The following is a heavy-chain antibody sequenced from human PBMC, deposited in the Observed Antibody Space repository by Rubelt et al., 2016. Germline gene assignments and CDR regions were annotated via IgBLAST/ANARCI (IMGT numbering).Heavy chain of an antibody. D-gene: IGHD5-24*01. CDR3: ARASRWLQLGFDS. CDR2: ISTNGGST. Sequence: GGSLRLSCAASGFTFSSYAMHWVRQAPGKGLEYVSAISTNGGSTYYADSVKGRFTISRDNSKNTLYLQMGSLRAEDMAVYYCARASRWLQLGFDSWVQGTLVTVSS. V-gene: IGHV3-64*02. J-gene: IGHJ4*02. CDR1: GFTFSSYA.